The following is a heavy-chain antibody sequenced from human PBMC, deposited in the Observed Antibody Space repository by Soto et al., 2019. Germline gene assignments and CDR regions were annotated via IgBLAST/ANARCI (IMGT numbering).Heavy chain of an antibody. CDR2: FSWNSGSI. D-gene: IGHD6-13*01. Sequence: GGSLRLSCAASVFTFDDYAMHWVRQAPGEGLDWVSGFSWNSGSIGYADSVRGRFTISGDNAKNSLWLQMNSLRSEDTALYYGAKDMGAAVYYYYGLDVWGQGTTVTVSS. CDR1: VFTFDDYA. V-gene: IGHV3-9*01. CDR3: AKDMGAAVYYYYGLDV. J-gene: IGHJ6*02.